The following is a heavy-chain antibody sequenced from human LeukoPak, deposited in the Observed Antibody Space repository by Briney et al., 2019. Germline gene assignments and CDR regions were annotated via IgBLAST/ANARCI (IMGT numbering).Heavy chain of an antibody. D-gene: IGHD3-10*01. CDR2: IYYSGST. V-gene: IGHV4-59*12. CDR1: GGSISTYY. Sequence: SSETLSLTCTVSGGSISTYYWSWIRQPPGKGLEWIGYIYYSGSTNYNPSLKSRVTISVDTSKNQFSLQMNSVTPEDTAVYYCARAFHGAWFDPWGQGTLVTVSS. J-gene: IGHJ5*02. CDR3: ARAFHGAWFDP.